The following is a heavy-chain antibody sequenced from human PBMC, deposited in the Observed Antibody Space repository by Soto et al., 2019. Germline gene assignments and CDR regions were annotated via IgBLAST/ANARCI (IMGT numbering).Heavy chain of an antibody. CDR3: ARSNCNFPFDY. D-gene: IGHD1-7*01. Sequence: SETLSLTCTISGGSISSFYWNWIRQAPGKGLEWIGYIYYTGTTNYNPSLKSRITMSLDTSKDQFSLNLTSVTAADTAVYYCARSNCNFPFDYWGQGTLVPVSS. J-gene: IGHJ4*02. CDR1: GGSISSFY. V-gene: IGHV4-59*01. CDR2: IYYTGTT.